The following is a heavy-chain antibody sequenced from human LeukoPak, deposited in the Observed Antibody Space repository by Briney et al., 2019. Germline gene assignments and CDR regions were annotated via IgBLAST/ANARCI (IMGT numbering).Heavy chain of an antibody. J-gene: IGHJ4*02. Sequence: ASVKVSCKASGYTFTGYYMHWVRQAPGQGLAWMVWIKPNSGGTNYAQKFQGRVTMTRDTSISTAYMELSRLRSDDTAVYYCARSLVPYSSGWARGNDYWGQGTLVTVSS. CDR1: GYTFTGYY. D-gene: IGHD6-19*01. V-gene: IGHV1-2*02. CDR2: IKPNSGGT. CDR3: ARSLVPYSSGWARGNDY.